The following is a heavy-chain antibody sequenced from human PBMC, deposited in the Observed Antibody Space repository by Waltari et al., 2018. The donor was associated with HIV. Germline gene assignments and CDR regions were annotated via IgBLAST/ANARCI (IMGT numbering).Heavy chain of an antibody. J-gene: IGHJ6*02. CDR3: ANTFFKTTLNLYYFGMDV. V-gene: IGHV3-30*18. CDR2: ISNEESKK. D-gene: IGHD3-3*02. Sequence: QVRLVESGGGVVQPGRSLRLSCAASGFTFSDYGMHWVRQAPGKGLKCVILISNEESKKDYADSVMGRFTISRDIPKNTLYLQMNSLRAEDSAVYYCANTFFKTTLNLYYFGMDVWGQGTTVIVSS. CDR1: GFTFSDYG.